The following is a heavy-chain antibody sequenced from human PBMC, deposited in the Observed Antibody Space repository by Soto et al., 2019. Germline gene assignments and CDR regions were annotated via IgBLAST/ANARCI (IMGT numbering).Heavy chain of an antibody. V-gene: IGHV3-23*01. Sequence: EVQLLESGGGLVQPGGSLRLSCAASGFTFSSHAMSWVRQAHGKGLEWVSGISGSGGSTYYADSVKGRFSISRDKSKNMLLMQMNSLRAEETAVYYCAKGVDTLVVPGSVLGYDYGMDVWGQGTTVTVSS. J-gene: IGHJ6*02. CDR2: ISGSGGST. CDR3: AKGVDTLVVPGSVLGYDYGMDV. CDR1: GFTFSSHA. D-gene: IGHD2-15*01.